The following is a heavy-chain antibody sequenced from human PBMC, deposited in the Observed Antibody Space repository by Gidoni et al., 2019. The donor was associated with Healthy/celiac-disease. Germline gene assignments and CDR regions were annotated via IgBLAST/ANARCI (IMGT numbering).Heavy chain of an antibody. D-gene: IGHD1-26*01. J-gene: IGHJ4*02. V-gene: IGHV3-73*01. Sequence: EVQLVESGGGLVQPGGSLKLSCAASGFTFSGPAMHWVRQASGKGLEWVGRIRSKANSYATAYAASVKGRFTISRDDSKNTAYLQMNSLKTEDTAVYYCTRLVGVNSGSPDYWGQGTLVTVSS. CDR1: GFTFSGPA. CDR3: TRLVGVNSGSPDY. CDR2: IRSKANSYAT.